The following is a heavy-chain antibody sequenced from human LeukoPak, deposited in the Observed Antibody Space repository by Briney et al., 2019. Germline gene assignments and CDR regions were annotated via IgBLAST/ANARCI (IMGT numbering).Heavy chain of an antibody. CDR3: TTGPNSGYDWAYYYYGMDV. J-gene: IGHJ6*04. CDR2: IKSKTDGGTT. Sequence: GGSLRLSCAASGFTFSNAWMSWVRQAPGKGLEWVGRIKSKTDGGTTDYAAPVKGRFTISRDDSKNTLYLQMNSLKTEDTAVYYCTTGPNSGYDWAYYYYGMDVWGKGTTFTVSS. D-gene: IGHD5-12*01. CDR1: GFTFSNAW. V-gene: IGHV3-15*01.